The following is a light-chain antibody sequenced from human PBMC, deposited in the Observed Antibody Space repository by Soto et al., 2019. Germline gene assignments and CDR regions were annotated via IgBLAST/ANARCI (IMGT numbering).Light chain of an antibody. CDR2: DAS. Sequence: EVVLTQSPATLSLSPGEGATLSCRASQSVSSYLAWYQQKPDQAPRLLIYDASNRATGIPARFSGSGSGTDFTLTISGLEPEDFAVYYYQQHSTWPPAFGGGTKVEIK. J-gene: IGKJ4*01. CDR3: QQHSTWPPA. V-gene: IGKV3-11*01. CDR1: QSVSSY.